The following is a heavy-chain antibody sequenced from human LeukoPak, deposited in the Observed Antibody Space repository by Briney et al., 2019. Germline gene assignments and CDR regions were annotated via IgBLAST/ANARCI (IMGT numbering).Heavy chain of an antibody. J-gene: IGHJ5*02. Sequence: SETLSLTCIVSGGSISSYYWSWIRQPPGKGLEWIGYISYSGSTNYNPSLKSRVTISLDTSKNQFSLKLNSVTAADTAVYYCARQSYGSGFTWGQGTLVTVSS. CDR1: GGSISSYY. V-gene: IGHV4-59*08. D-gene: IGHD3-10*01. CDR3: ARQSYGSGFT. CDR2: ISYSGST.